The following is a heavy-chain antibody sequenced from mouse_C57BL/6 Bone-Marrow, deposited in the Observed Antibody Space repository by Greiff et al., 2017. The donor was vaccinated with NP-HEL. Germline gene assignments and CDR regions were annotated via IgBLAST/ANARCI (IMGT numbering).Heavy chain of an antibody. CDR3: AIYYYGSLYYFDY. V-gene: IGHV15-2*01. D-gene: IGHD1-1*01. J-gene: IGHJ2*01. Sequence: QVQLQQSGSELRSPGSSVKLSCKAFDSEVFPIAYMSWVRQKPGHGFEWIGGILPSIGSTFYGEKFEDTAPLVADTLSNTAYLELNSLTSEDSAIYYCAIYYYGSLYYFDYWGQGTTLTVSS. CDR2: ILPSIGST. CDR1: DSEVFPIAY.